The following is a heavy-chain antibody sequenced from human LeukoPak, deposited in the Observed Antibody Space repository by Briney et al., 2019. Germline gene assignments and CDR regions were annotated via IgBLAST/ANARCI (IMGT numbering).Heavy chain of an antibody. D-gene: IGHD3-22*01. J-gene: IGHJ4*02. CDR3: ARSNDYYDSSGYHYESRYYFDY. CDR1: GDSISSYY. Sequence: TPSETLSLTCTVSGDSISSYYWSWIRQPPGKGLEWIGYIYYSGSTSYNPSLKSRVTISVDTSKNQFSLKLSSVTAADTAVYYCARSNDYYDSSGYHYESRYYFDYWGQGTLVTVSS. CDR2: IYYSGST. V-gene: IGHV4-59*01.